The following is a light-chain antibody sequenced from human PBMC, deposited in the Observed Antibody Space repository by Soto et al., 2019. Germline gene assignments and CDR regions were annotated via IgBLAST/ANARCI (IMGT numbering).Light chain of an antibody. J-gene: IGKJ1*01. Sequence: EIVLTQSPGTLSLSPGERATLSCRASQSVTSSYLVWYQQKPGQAPRLLIYGASSRATGIPDRFSGSGSGTDFTLTISTLEPEDFAVYYCQQYGSSPLTFGQGTKVEIK. CDR1: QSVTSSY. CDR2: GAS. CDR3: QQYGSSPLT. V-gene: IGKV3-20*01.